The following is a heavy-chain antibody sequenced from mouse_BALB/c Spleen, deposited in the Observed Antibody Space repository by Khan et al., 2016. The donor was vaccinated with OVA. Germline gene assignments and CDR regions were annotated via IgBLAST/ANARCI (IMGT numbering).Heavy chain of an antibody. D-gene: IGHD2-14*01. J-gene: IGHJ4*01. CDR3: ARAYYRYDGYSAMDY. Sequence: QVQLKESGPGLVAPSQSLSITCTVSGFSLSRYNIHWVRQPPGKGLEWLGMIWGGGGTDYNSTLKSRLSISKDNSKSQGLLKMNSLQADDTALYYCARAYYRYDGYSAMDYWSLGTSVT. CDR1: GFSLSRYN. V-gene: IGHV2-6-4*01. CDR2: IWGGGGT.